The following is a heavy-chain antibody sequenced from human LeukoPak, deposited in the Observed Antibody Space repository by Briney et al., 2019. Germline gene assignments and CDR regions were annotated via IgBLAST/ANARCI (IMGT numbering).Heavy chain of an antibody. CDR2: TYYVSKWYN. CDR3: ARDQSWTTGFDI. J-gene: IGHJ3*02. D-gene: IGHD2-8*02. CDR1: GDSVSSNRAT. V-gene: IGHV6-1*01. Sequence: SQTLSLTCAISGDSVSSNRATWNWIRQSPSRGLEWLGRTYYVSKWYNDYAVSVKSRITITPDTSKNQFSLQLNSVTPEDTAVYFCARDQSWTTGFDIWSQGTVVTVSS.